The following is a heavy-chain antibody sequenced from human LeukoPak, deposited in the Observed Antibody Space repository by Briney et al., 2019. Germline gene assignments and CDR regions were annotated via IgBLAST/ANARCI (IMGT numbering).Heavy chain of an antibody. CDR3: ARGPRGLRFDY. CDR2: INPGGGDT. D-gene: IGHD5-12*01. CDR1: GYTFNTYY. J-gene: IGHJ4*02. V-gene: IGHV1-46*02. Sequence: ASVKVSCKASGYTFNTYYIHWVRQAPGQGLEWMGLINPGGGDTSYAQNLQGRVTMTRDTSTSTVYMELSSLISEDTAVYYCARGPRGLRFDYWGQGTLVTVSS.